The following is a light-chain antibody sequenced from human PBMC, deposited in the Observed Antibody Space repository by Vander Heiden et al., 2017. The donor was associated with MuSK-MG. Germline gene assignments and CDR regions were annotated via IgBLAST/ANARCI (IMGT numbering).Light chain of an antibody. V-gene: IGLV3-1*01. Sequence: SYELTQPPSVSVSPGQTASITCSGDKLGEKYACWYQQKPGQSPVLVIYQDSKRPSGIPERFAGSNSGNTATLTISGTQAMDEADYYWQAWDSSPRFGGGTKLTVL. CDR2: QDS. CDR1: KLGEKY. CDR3: QAWDSSPR. J-gene: IGLJ3*02.